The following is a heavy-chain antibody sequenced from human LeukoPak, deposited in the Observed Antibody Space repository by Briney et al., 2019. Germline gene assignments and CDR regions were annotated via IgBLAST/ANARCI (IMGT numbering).Heavy chain of an antibody. D-gene: IGHD6-13*01. J-gene: IGHJ6*02. CDR1: GGSLSSSTW. CDR2: IYHSGTT. V-gene: IGHV4-4*02. CDR3: ARDGTGAAAAPVDYYYGMDV. Sequence: SETLSLTCTVSGGSLSSSTWWNWVRQPPGKGLEWIGQIYHSGTTNYNPSLKSRVSISVDESKNQFSLNLTSVSAADTAVYYCARDGTGAAAAPVDYYYGMDVWGQGTTVTVSS.